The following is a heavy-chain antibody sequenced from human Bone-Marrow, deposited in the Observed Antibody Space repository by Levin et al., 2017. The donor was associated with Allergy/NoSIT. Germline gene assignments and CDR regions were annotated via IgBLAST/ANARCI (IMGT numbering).Heavy chain of an antibody. Sequence: GGSLRLSCSVSGFSFEGFTMHWLRQVPGKRLEWVSLITWDSRGTYYADSVKGRFTISRDNSKSSLYLQMNNLSTADIAFYYCVRDGDTIMVTLYYFDYWGQGTQVTVSS. D-gene: IGHD5-24*01. CDR1: GFSFEGFT. V-gene: IGHV3-43*01. J-gene: IGHJ4*02. CDR2: ITWDSRGT. CDR3: VRDGDTIMVTLYYFDY.